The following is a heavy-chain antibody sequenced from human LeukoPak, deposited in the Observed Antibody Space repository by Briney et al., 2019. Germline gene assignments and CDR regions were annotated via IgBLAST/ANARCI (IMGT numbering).Heavy chain of an antibody. CDR2: IHPNNGGV. Sequence: PGGSLRLSCVTSGFTFERYVMHWMRLAPGKGLECVSSIHPNNGGVGYAASVKGRFAITRDNARNSLYLEMTSLRPEDTAVYYYVKDAPNGSVDFWGRGTLVTVSS. D-gene: IGHD2-8*01. CDR1: GFTFERYV. V-gene: IGHV3-9*01. J-gene: IGHJ4*02. CDR3: VKDAPNGSVDF.